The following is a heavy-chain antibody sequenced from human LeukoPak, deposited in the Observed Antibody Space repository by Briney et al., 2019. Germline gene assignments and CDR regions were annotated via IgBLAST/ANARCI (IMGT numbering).Heavy chain of an antibody. V-gene: IGHV3-30*02. Sequence: GGSLRLSCAASGFTFSSYGMHWVRQAPGKGLEWVAFIRYDGSNKYYADSVKGRFTISRDNSKNTLYLQMNSLRAEDTAVYYCAKDRTYYGSAPYYFDYWGQGTLVTVSS. CDR2: IRYDGSNK. J-gene: IGHJ4*02. CDR3: AKDRTYYGSAPYYFDY. D-gene: IGHD3-10*01. CDR1: GFTFSSYG.